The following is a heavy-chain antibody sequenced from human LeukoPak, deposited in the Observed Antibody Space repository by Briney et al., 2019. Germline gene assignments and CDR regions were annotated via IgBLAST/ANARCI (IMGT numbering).Heavy chain of an antibody. Sequence: GASVKVSCKASGYTFTRYGISWVRQAPGQGLEWMGWISAYNGNTNYAQKLQGRVTMTTDTSTSTAYMELRSLRSDDTAVYYCARYRVDFWSGYAFDIWGQGTMVTVSS. D-gene: IGHD3-3*01. CDR2: ISAYNGNT. CDR3: ARYRVDFWSGYAFDI. CDR1: GYTFTRYG. J-gene: IGHJ3*02. V-gene: IGHV1-18*01.